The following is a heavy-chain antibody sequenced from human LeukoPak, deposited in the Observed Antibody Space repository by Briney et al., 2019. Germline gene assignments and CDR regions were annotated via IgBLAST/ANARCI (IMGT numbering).Heavy chain of an antibody. D-gene: IGHD4-23*01. CDR3: ASRVTSRRPFDY. J-gene: IGHJ4*02. Sequence: SETLSLTCTVSGGSISSYYWSWIRQPPGKGLEWIGYIYYSGSTNYNPSLKSRVTISVDTSKNQFSLELSSVTAADTAVYYCASRVTSRRPFDYWGQGTLVTVSS. CDR2: IYYSGST. CDR1: GGSISSYY. V-gene: IGHV4-59*01.